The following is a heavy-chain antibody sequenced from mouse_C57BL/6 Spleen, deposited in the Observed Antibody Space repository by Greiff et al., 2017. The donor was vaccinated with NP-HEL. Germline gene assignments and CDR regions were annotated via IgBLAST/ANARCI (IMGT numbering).Heavy chain of an antibody. CDR2: IDPSDSST. V-gene: IGHV1-69*01. Sequence: VQLQQPGAELVMPGASVKLSCKASGYTFTSYWMHWVKQRPGQGLEWIGEIDPSDSSTNYNQKFKGKSTLTVDKSSSTAYMQLSSLTSEDSAVYYCARRGQLRLHFDYWGQGTTLTVSS. CDR1: GYTFTSYW. D-gene: IGHD3-2*02. CDR3: ARRGQLRLHFDY. J-gene: IGHJ2*01.